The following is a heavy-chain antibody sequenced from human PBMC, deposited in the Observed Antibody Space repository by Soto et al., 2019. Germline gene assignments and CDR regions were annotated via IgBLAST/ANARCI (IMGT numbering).Heavy chain of an antibody. CDR1: GFTFSNYA. V-gene: IGHV3-23*01. J-gene: IGHJ5*02. Sequence: EVQLLGSGGGLVQPRGSLRLSWAASGFTFSNYAMTWVRQAPGKGLEWVLGISGSGSSIYYADSVKGRFTISRDNSKNTLYLQMNSLRAEDTAVYYCAKGGDSSSWKNWFDPWGQGTLVTVSS. CDR3: AKGGDSSSWKNWFDP. CDR2: ISGSGSSI. D-gene: IGHD6-13*01.